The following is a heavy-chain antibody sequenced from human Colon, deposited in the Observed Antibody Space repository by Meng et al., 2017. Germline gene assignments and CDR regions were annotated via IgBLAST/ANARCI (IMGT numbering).Heavy chain of an antibody. CDR1: GGFINSNF. CDR2: FSGTEST. J-gene: IGHJ4*02. D-gene: IGHD1-26*01. Sequence: SETLSLTCTVSGGFINSNFWTWVRQPAGKGLEWIGRFSGTESTSYNPSLQSRVAISVDASKSQVSLTLTSVTAADTAVYYCAREGGSRQLNYWGQGTLVTVSS. CDR3: AREGGSRQLNY. V-gene: IGHV4-4*07.